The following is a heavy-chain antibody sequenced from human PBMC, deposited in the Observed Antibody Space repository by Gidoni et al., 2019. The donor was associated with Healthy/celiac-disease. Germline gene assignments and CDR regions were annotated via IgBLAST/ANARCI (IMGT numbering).Heavy chain of an antibody. CDR1: GFTFSSYA. Sequence: VQPGGSLRLSCAASGFTFSSYAMSWVRQAPGKGLEWVSAISGSGGSTYYADSVKGRFTISRDNSKNTLYLQMNSLRAEDTAVYYCAKTPGYSSSWPVIGYYGMDVWGQGTTVTVAS. J-gene: IGHJ6*02. CDR2: ISGSGGST. D-gene: IGHD6-13*01. CDR3: AKTPGYSSSWPVIGYYGMDV. V-gene: IGHV3-23*01.